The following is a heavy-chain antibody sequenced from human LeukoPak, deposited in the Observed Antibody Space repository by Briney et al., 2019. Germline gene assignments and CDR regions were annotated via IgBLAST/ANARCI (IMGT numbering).Heavy chain of an antibody. CDR3: ARVRRDIVVVPAAPALFYY. V-gene: IGHV4-30-4*08. Sequence: PSETLSLTCTVSGGSISSGSYYWSWIRQPPGKGLEWIGYIYYSGSTYYNPSLKSRVTISVDTSKNQFSLKLSSVTAADTAVYYCARVRRDIVVVPAAPALFYYWGQGTLVTVSS. CDR2: IYYSGST. D-gene: IGHD2-2*01. CDR1: GGSISSGSYY. J-gene: IGHJ4*02.